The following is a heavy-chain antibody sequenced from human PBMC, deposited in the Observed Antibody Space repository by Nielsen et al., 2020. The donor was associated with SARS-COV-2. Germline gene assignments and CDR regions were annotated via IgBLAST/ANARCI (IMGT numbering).Heavy chain of an antibody. CDR2: ISSSSSYT. CDR3: ARDRAPYCSGGSCYGDAFDI. Sequence: GESLKISCAASGFTFSDYYMSWIRQAPGKGLEWASYISSSSSYTNYADSVKGRFTISRDNAKNSLYLQMNSLRAEDTAVYYCARDRAPYCSGGSCYGDAFDIWGQGTMVTVSS. D-gene: IGHD2-15*01. J-gene: IGHJ3*02. CDR1: GFTFSDYY. V-gene: IGHV3-11*05.